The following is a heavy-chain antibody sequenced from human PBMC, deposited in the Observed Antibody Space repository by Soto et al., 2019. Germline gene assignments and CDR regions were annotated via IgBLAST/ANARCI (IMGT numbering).Heavy chain of an antibody. V-gene: IGHV3-9*01. CDR2: INWNSGIT. D-gene: IGHD3-22*01. J-gene: IGHJ5*02. Sequence: EVQLVESGGGLVQPGRSLRISCAAIGFTFEDHAMHWIRQVPGKGLEWVAGINWNSGITGYADSVKGRFTISRDNANNSLHLEMNSLKSEDTALYYCAKGRGALTVVSNWFDPWGQGTLVTVSS. CDR3: AKGRGALTVVSNWFDP. CDR1: GFTFEDHA.